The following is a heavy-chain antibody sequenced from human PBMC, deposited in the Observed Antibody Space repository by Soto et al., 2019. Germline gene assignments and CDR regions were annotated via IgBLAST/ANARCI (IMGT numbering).Heavy chain of an antibody. D-gene: IGHD2-21*02. CDR3: ARTCGGDCYSVFWYFDL. J-gene: IGHJ2*01. CDR1: GFIFDDYA. Sequence: GGSLRLSCVASGFIFDDYAMHWVRQAPGKGLEWVSGISWDSGKIGYADSVKGRFTISRDNSKNTLYLQMNSLRAEDTAVYYCARTCGGDCYSVFWYFDLWGRGTLVTVSS. V-gene: IGHV3-9*01. CDR2: ISWDSGKI.